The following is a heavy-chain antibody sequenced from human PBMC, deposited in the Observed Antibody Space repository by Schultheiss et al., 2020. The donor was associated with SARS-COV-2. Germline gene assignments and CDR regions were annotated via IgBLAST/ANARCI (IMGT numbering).Heavy chain of an antibody. D-gene: IGHD6-6*01. CDR1: GFTFSSYG. Sequence: GGSLRLSCAASGFTFSSYGMHWVRQAPGKGLEWVAVIWYDGSNKYYADSVKGRFTISRDNSKNTLYLQMNSLRAEDTAMYYCAREYSSSYFDYWGQGTLVTVSS. CDR2: IWYDGSNK. V-gene: IGHV3-33*01. CDR3: AREYSSSYFDY. J-gene: IGHJ4*02.